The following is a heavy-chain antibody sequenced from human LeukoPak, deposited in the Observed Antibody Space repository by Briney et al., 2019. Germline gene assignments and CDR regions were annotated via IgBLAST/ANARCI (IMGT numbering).Heavy chain of an antibody. CDR1: GLTFSSYW. Sequence: GGSLRLSCAASGLTFSSYWMTWVRQAPGKGLEWVSSISSSSSYIYYADSVKGRFTISRDNAKNSLYLQMNSLRAEDTAVYYCARGPIAAARGFDYWGQGTLVTVSS. V-gene: IGHV3-21*01. J-gene: IGHJ4*02. CDR2: ISSSSSYI. CDR3: ARGPIAAARGFDY. D-gene: IGHD6-13*01.